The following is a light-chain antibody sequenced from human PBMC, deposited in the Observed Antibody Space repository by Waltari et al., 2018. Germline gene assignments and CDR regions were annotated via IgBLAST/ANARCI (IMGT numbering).Light chain of an antibody. CDR1: QSVRSN. CDR3: QQYYEWPPLT. Sequence: EIVMTQSPATLSVSPGERATLSCRASQSVRSNLAWYQQKPGQHPRLLIHGASTMATGIPARFSGSGSGTEFTLTISSMQSEDFALYYCQQYYEWPPLTFGGGTKVEIK. CDR2: GAS. V-gene: IGKV3-15*01. J-gene: IGKJ4*01.